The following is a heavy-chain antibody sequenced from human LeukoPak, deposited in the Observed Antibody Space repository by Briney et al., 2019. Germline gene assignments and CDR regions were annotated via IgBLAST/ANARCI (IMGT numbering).Heavy chain of an antibody. CDR3: AKGVDIVVVPAAFGYYYYGMDV. D-gene: IGHD2-2*01. CDR2: ITGGGGST. CDR1: GFTFSSLG. J-gene: IGHJ6*02. V-gene: IGHV3-23*01. Sequence: PGGSLRLSCAASGFTFSSLGMQWVRQAPGKGLEWVSHITGGGGSTDYADSVKGRFTISRDNSKNTLYLQMNSLRAEDTAVYYCAKGVDIVVVPAAFGYYYYGMDVWGQGTTVTVSS.